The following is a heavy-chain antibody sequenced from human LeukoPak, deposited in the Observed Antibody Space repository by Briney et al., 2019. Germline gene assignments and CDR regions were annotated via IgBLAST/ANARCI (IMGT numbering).Heavy chain of an antibody. CDR3: ARDSDPYSSSSLADAFDI. J-gene: IGHJ3*02. Sequence: GGSLRLSCAASGFTFSSYGMHWVRQAPGKGLEWVAFIRYDGSNKYYADSVKGRFTISRDNAKNSLYLQMNSLRAEDTAVYYCARDSDPYSSSSLADAFDIWGQGTMVTVSS. D-gene: IGHD6-6*01. V-gene: IGHV3-30*02. CDR2: IRYDGSNK. CDR1: GFTFSSYG.